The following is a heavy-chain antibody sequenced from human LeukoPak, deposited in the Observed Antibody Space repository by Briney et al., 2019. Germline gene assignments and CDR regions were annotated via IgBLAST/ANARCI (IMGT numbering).Heavy chain of an antibody. CDR2: INHSGST. Sequence: SETLSLTCAVYGGSFSGYYWSWIRQPPGKGLEWIGEINHSGSTNYNPSLKSRVTISVDTSKNQFSLKLSSVTAADTAVYYCARGSPNYYDSSGKVSYYFDYWGQGTLVTVSS. D-gene: IGHD3-22*01. J-gene: IGHJ4*02. CDR3: ARGSPNYYDSSGKVSYYFDY. CDR1: GGSFSGYY. V-gene: IGHV4-34*01.